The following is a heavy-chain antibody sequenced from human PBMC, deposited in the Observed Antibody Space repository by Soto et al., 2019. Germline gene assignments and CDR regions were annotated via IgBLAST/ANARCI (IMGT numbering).Heavy chain of an antibody. CDR3: ARDSTTGTTDYYMDV. CDR2: MWYDGSNK. D-gene: IGHD1-7*01. Sequence: SLRLSCAASGFTFSSYGMHWVRQAPGKGLEWVAVMWYDGSNKYYADSVKGRFTISRDNSKNTLYLQMNSLRAEDTAVYYCARDSTTGTTDYYMDVWGKGTTVTVSS. J-gene: IGHJ6*03. CDR1: GFTFSSYG. V-gene: IGHV3-33*01.